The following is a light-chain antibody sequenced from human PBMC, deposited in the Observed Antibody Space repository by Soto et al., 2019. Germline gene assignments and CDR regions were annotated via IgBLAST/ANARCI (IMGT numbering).Light chain of an antibody. V-gene: IGLV1-44*01. J-gene: IGLJ1*01. CDR3: AAWDDSLNGYV. CDR1: SSNIGSNS. CDR2: SND. Sequence: QCVLTQPPSASGTPGQRVTISCSGSSSNIGSNSVNWYQQLPGTAPKLLIYSNDRRPSGVPDRFSGSKSGTSASLAISGLQSEDEADYYCAAWDDSLNGYVFGTGTRSPS.